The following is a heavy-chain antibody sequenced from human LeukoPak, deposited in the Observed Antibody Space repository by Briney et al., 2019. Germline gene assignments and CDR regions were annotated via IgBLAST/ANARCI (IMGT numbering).Heavy chain of an antibody. Sequence: PGGSLRLSCVASGFTFDDYGIDWVRQAPGKGLEWVSGINWNGGSTDYADSVKGRFTISRDNAKNSVYLQMSSLRVEDTALYHCVLTSGSGSYRGYLNYWGQGTLVTVSS. CDR2: INWNGGST. J-gene: IGHJ4*02. D-gene: IGHD3-10*01. V-gene: IGHV3-20*01. CDR3: VLTSGSGSYRGYLNY. CDR1: GFTFDDYG.